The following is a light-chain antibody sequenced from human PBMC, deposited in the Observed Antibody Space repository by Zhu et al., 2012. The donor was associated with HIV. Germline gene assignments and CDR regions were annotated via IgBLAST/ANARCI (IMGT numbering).Light chain of an antibody. CDR2: GTS. CDR1: QSVSTN. CDR3: QQSNNWPLT. Sequence: TLMTQSPDTLSVSPGERAALSCRASQSVSTNVTWCQHKPGQAPRLLIYGTSTRAAGTPARFIGSGSGTEFTLTISSLQSEDYAVYYCQQSNNWPLTFGQGTRLEI. V-gene: IGKV3D-15*01. J-gene: IGKJ5*01.